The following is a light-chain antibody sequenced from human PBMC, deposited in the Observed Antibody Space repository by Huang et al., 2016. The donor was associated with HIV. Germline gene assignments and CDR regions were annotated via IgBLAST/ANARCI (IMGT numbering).Light chain of an antibody. CDR3: QQYDNWPPLT. V-gene: IGKV3D-15*01. J-gene: IGKJ4*01. CDR1: QSISSN. Sequence: EIVMTQSPATLSVSPGERATLSCRASQSISSNLAWYQQKPGQAPGLLMYGASTRATGIPATFSGSGSGTEFTLTISSLQSEDFAVYYCQQYDNWPPLTFGGGTKVEIK. CDR2: GAS.